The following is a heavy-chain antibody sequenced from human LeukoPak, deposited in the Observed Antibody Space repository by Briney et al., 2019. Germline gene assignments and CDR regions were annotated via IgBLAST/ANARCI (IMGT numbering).Heavy chain of an antibody. D-gene: IGHD6-19*01. Sequence: GGSLRLSCAASGFTFSSYWMSWVRQAPGKGLEWVAVISYDGSNKYYEDSVKGRFTISRDNSKNTLYLQMNSLRAEDTAVYYCAKSVVAGTRGYFDYWGQGTLVTVSS. J-gene: IGHJ4*02. CDR3: AKSVVAGTRGYFDY. CDR2: ISYDGSNK. V-gene: IGHV3-30*18. CDR1: GFTFSSYW.